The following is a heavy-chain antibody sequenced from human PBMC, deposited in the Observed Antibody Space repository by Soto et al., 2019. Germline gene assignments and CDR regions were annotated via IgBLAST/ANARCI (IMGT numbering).Heavy chain of an antibody. D-gene: IGHD3-3*01. CDR2: IIPIFGTA. V-gene: IGHV1-69*06. CDR3: AAASRSDCWCGPRKMTRPCYYYGMDV. Sequence: SVKVSCKASGGTFSSYAISWVRQAPGQGLEWMGGIIPIFGTANYAQKFQGRVTITADKSTSTAYMELSSLRSEDTAVYYCAAASRSDCWCGPRKMTRPCYYYGMDVWGQGTTVTVSS. J-gene: IGHJ6*02. CDR1: GGTFSSYA.